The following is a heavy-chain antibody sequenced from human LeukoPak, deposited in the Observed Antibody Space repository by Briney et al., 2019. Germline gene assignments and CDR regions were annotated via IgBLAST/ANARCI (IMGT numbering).Heavy chain of an antibody. V-gene: IGHV1-69*13. Sequence: SVKVSCKASGGTFSSYAISWVRQAPGQGPEWMGGIIPIFGTANYAQKFQGRVTITADESTRTVYMELSSLRSEDTAVYYRARVSRRGYSGYDPGRGNEAFDYWGQGTLVTVSS. D-gene: IGHD5-12*01. CDR3: ARVSRRGYSGYDPGRGNEAFDY. J-gene: IGHJ4*02. CDR2: IIPIFGTA. CDR1: GGTFSSYA.